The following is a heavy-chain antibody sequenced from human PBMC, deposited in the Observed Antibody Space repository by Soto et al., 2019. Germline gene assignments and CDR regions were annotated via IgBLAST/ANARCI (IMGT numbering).Heavy chain of an antibody. CDR1: GFTFSDYY. CDR2: ISSSGSTI. D-gene: IGHD4-4*01. Sequence: GGSLRLSCAASGFTFSDYYMSWIRQAPGKGLEWVSYISSSGSTIYYADSVKGRFTISRDNAKNSLYLQMNSLRAEDTAVYYCAKDESRRNRRYFDLWGRGTLVTVSS. CDR3: AKDESRRNRRYFDL. V-gene: IGHV3-11*01. J-gene: IGHJ2*01.